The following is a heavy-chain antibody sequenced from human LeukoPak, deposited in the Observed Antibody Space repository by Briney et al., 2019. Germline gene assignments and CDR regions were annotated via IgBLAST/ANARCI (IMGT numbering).Heavy chain of an antibody. CDR2: ISGSGGST. D-gene: IGHD3-3*01. J-gene: IGHJ4*02. V-gene: IGHV3-23*01. CDR3: AKVVDYDFWSGSKCIDY. Sequence: GGSLRLSCAASGFSFTNYAMSWVRQAPGKGLEWVSAISGSGGSTYYADSVKGRFTISRDNSKNTLYLQMNSLRAEDTAVYYCAKVVDYDFWSGSKCIDYWGQGTLVTVSS. CDR1: GFSFTNYA.